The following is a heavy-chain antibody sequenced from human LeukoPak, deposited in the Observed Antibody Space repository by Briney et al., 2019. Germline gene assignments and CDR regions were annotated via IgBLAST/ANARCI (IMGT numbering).Heavy chain of an antibody. D-gene: IGHD4-23*01. CDR1: GYTFTSYA. CDR3: ARDISLTIQPNRYGGRHYFDY. Sequence: GASVKVSCKASGYTFTSYAMNWVRQAPGQGLEWMGWINAYNGNTNYAQELQGRVTMTTDTSTSTAYMELRSLRSDDTAVYYCARDISLTIQPNRYGGRHYFDYWGQGTLVTVSS. J-gene: IGHJ4*02. V-gene: IGHV1-18*01. CDR2: INAYNGNT.